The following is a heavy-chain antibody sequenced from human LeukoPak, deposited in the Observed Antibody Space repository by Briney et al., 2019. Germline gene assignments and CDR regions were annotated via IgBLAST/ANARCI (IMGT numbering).Heavy chain of an antibody. CDR1: GVSITSYY. Sequence: SETLSLTCTVSGVSITSYYWSWLRQPPGKGLEWIGYIYYSGSTNYTPSLKSRVTISLDTSKNQFSLKLSSVPAADTAVYYCAREPLGYYYDSSGYYNPDWYFDLWGRGTLVTVSS. V-gene: IGHV4-59*01. D-gene: IGHD3-22*01. J-gene: IGHJ2*01. CDR3: AREPLGYYYDSSGYYNPDWYFDL. CDR2: IYYSGST.